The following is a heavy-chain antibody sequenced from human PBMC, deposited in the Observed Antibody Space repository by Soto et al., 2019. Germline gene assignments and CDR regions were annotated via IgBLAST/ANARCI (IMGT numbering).Heavy chain of an antibody. Sequence: SETLSLTCAVYCGSFSGYYWSWIRQPPGKGLEWIGEINHSGSTNYNPSLKSRVTISVDTSKNQFSLKLSSVTAADTAVYYCARKRIVGANSYYYYYGMDVWGQGTTVTVSS. CDR1: CGSFSGYY. CDR2: INHSGST. CDR3: ARKRIVGANSYYYYYGMDV. D-gene: IGHD1-26*01. J-gene: IGHJ6*02. V-gene: IGHV4-34*01.